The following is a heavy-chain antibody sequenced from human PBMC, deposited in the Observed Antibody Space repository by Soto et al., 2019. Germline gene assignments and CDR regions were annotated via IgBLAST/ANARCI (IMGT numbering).Heavy chain of an antibody. D-gene: IGHD3-3*01. J-gene: IGHJ4*02. V-gene: IGHV3-73*01. CDR2: IRNKPNGYAT. CDR1: GFTFTDCA. CDR3: TRRDFRSGPGHDFDY. Sequence: GGSLRLSCAASGFTFTDCAIHWVRQASGKGLEWIGRIRNKPNGYATAYAASVRGRFTVSREDSKNTAYLQMDSLKSEDTAVYYCTRRDFRSGPGHDFDYWGQGTLVTVSS.